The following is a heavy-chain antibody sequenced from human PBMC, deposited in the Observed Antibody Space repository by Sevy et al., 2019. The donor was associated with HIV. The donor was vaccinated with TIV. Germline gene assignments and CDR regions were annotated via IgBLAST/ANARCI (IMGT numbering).Heavy chain of an antibody. J-gene: IGHJ3*02. CDR3: ASLELLDAFHI. CDR2: ISYDGSNK. V-gene: IGHV3-30-3*01. Sequence: GGSLRLSCAASGFTFSSYAMHWVRQAPGKGLEWVAVISYDGSNKYYADSVKGRFTISRDNSKNTLYLQMNSLRAEDTAVYYCASLELLDAFHIWGQGTMVTVSS. D-gene: IGHD1-26*01. CDR1: GFTFSSYA.